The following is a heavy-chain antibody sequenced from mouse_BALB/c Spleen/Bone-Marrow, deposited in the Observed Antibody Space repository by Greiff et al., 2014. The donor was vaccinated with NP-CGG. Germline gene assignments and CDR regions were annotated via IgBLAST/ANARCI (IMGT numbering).Heavy chain of an antibody. D-gene: IGHD4-1*01. CDR2: IWGGGIT. J-gene: IGHJ2*01. Sequence: QVQLKESGPGLVAPSQSLSITCTVSGFSLTDYGVSWIRQPPGKGLEWLGVIWGGGITYYNSALKARLSISKDNSKSQVFLKMNSLQTDDTAMYYCAKLNWDEGDYWGQGTTLTVSS. V-gene: IGHV2-6-5*01. CDR1: GFSLTDYG. CDR3: AKLNWDEGDY.